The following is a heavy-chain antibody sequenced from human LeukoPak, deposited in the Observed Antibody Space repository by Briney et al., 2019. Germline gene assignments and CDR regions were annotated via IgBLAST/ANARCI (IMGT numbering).Heavy chain of an antibody. CDR1: GYSISSGYF. CDR3: ASRRRYYYDSSLFR. Sequence: PSETLSLTCSISGYSISSGYFWGWIRQPPGKGLEWIGSIYYSGSTYYNPSLKSRVTISVDTSKNQFSLKLSSVTAADTAVYYCASRRRYYYDSSLFRWGQGTLVTVSS. J-gene: IGHJ4*02. CDR2: IYYSGST. D-gene: IGHD3-22*01. V-gene: IGHV4-38-2*02.